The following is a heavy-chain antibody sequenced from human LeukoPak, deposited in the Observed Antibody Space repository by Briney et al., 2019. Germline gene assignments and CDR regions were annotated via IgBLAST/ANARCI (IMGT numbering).Heavy chain of an antibody. Sequence: PSETLSLTCTVSGGSVSSGSYYWSWIRQPPGKGLEWIGYIYYSGSTNYNPSLKSRVTISVDTSKNQFSLKLSSVTAADTAVYYCARGLSRVAARRANSPFDYWGQGTLVTVSS. V-gene: IGHV4-61*01. J-gene: IGHJ4*02. CDR2: IYYSGST. D-gene: IGHD6-6*01. CDR3: ARGLSRVAARRANSPFDY. CDR1: GGSVSSGSYY.